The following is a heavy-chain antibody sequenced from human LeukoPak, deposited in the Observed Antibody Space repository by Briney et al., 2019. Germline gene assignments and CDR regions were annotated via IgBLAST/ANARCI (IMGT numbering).Heavy chain of an antibody. D-gene: IGHD2-2*01. CDR3: ARDPKRNVVVPAAASDY. Sequence: ASVKVSCKASGYTFTSYDINWVRQATGQGLEWMGWMNPNSGNTGYAQKLQGRVTMTTDTSTSTAYMELRSLRSDDTAVYYCARDPKRNVVVPAAASDYWGQGTLVTVSS. J-gene: IGHJ4*02. V-gene: IGHV1-8*01. CDR1: GYTFTSYD. CDR2: MNPNSGNT.